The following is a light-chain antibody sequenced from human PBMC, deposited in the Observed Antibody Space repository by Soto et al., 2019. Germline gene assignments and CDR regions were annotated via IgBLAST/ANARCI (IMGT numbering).Light chain of an antibody. CDR1: QSVNSY. Sequence: EIVLTQSPATLSLSPGERATLSCRASQSVNSYLAWYQQKPGQAPRLLIYGASNRATGIPARFSGSGSGTDFTHTISSLEPEDFAVYYCQQRDDWPPYTFGQGNRLEIK. CDR2: GAS. CDR3: QQRDDWPPYT. J-gene: IGKJ2*01. V-gene: IGKV3-11*01.